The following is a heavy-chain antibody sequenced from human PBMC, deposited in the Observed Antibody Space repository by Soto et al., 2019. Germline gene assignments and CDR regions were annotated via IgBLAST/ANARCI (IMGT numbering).Heavy chain of an antibody. V-gene: IGHV3-74*01. J-gene: IGHJ3*01. CDR1: GFTFNYYW. CDR2: IQSDGSRT. Sequence: EVQLVESEGGLVQRGGSLRLSCAASGFTFNYYWMHWVRQAPGQGLVWVAHIQSDGSRTTYADSVKGRITISRDNAKNTMYLQMTRLRAEATAVYYCARGDLGGFDLWGQGTTVTVSS. CDR3: ARGDLGGFDL. D-gene: IGHD2-21*02.